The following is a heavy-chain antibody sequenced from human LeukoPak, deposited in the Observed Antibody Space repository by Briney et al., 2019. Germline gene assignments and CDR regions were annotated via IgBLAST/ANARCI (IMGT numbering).Heavy chain of an antibody. CDR1: GFTFSTDP. CDR3: ARDYGFCPRD. Sequence: NPGGSLRLSCAASGFTFSTDPMNWVRQAPGKGLEWVSSISSSSSYIYYADSVRGRFTISRDNAKNSRYLQMNSLRAEDTAVYYCARDYGFCPRDWGQGTLVTVSS. CDR2: ISSSSSYI. J-gene: IGHJ4*02. D-gene: IGHD3-3*01. V-gene: IGHV3-21*01.